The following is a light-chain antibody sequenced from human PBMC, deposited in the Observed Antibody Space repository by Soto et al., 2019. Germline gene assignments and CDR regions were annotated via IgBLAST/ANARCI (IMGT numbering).Light chain of an antibody. CDR3: QQRSNWPSIT. CDR1: HSVSSSY. CDR2: ESS. V-gene: IGKV3-11*01. Sequence: EIVLTQSPGTLSFSPGERATLSCRASHSVSSSYLAWYQQKPGQAPRLLIYESSNRATGIAARFSGSGSGTDFTLTISSLEPEDFAVYYCQQRSNWPSITFGQGTRLEIK. J-gene: IGKJ5*01.